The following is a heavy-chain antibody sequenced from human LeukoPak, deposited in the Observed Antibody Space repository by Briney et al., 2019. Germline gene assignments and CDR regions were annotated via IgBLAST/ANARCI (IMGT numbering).Heavy chain of an antibody. CDR3: ARGNYYGSGTYYSPSSY. CDR1: GFSFNNYW. D-gene: IGHD3-10*01. J-gene: IGHJ4*02. Sequence: GGSLSLSCAASGFSFNNYWMHWVRQTPGKGLVWVSRINSDGSTTTYADSVKGRFTTSRDNAKNTLYLQMNSLRAEDTAVYYCARGNYYGSGTYYSPSSYWGQGTRVTVSS. CDR2: INSDGSTT. V-gene: IGHV3-74*01.